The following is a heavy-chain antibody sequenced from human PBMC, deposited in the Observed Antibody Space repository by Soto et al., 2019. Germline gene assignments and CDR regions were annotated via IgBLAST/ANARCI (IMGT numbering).Heavy chain of an antibody. CDR2: INHSGTT. J-gene: IGHJ4*02. Sequence: QVQLQQWGAGLLKPSETLSLPCGVDGESFSAYYWNCIRQPPGKGLEWLGEINHSGTTNYNPSLTSRATLSVDTSKTHFSLRLNSVTAADTALYCCARACGDYCLTPRAFDYWGQGALVTVSS. CDR3: ARACGDYCLTPRAFDY. D-gene: IGHD4-17*01. CDR1: GESFSAYY. V-gene: IGHV4-34*01.